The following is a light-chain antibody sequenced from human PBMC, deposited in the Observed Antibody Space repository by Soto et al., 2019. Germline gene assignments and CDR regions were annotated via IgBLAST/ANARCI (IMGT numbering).Light chain of an antibody. CDR2: DES. J-gene: IGKJ5*01. CDR1: HSFSSNY. Sequence: EIVLTQSPGTLSWSPGERVTVYCRASHSFSSNYLAWYQQKPGQTPRLLIYDESIRATGIADRFSGSGSGTDFTLNISNLEPEEFALYDCQQYGSSPITVGHVTRLEI. V-gene: IGKV3-20*01. CDR3: QQYGSSPIT.